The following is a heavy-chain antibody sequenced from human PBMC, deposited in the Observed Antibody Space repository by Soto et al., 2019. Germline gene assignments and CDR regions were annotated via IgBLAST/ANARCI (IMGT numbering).Heavy chain of an antibody. V-gene: IGHV4-30-4*01. CDR2: LYFNGGT. CDR1: GGPINSPDYY. CDR3: ARGISKYSSWYEPHTLFDS. Sequence: SETLSLTCNVSGGPINSPDYYWTWIRQSPGKGLEWIGYLYFNGGTQYNPSLRTPISMSLDTSKKHFSLKMRSVTGADTAVYYCARGISKYSSWYEPHTLFDSWGQGSLDTGSS. J-gene: IGHJ5*01. D-gene: IGHD6-13*01.